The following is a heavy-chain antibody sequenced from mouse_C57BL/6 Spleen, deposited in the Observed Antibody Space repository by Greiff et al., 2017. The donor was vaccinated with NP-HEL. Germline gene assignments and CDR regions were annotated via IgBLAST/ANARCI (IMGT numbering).Heavy chain of an antibody. CDR3: ARESYDYDERGFDY. Sequence: EVHLVESGGGLVKPGGSLKLSCAASGFTFSDYGMHWVRQAPEKGLEWVAYISSGSSTIYYADTVKGRFTISRDNAKNTLFLQMTSLRSEDTAMYYCARESYDYDERGFDYWGQGTTLTVSS. D-gene: IGHD2-4*01. CDR2: ISSGSSTI. V-gene: IGHV5-17*01. CDR1: GFTFSDYG. J-gene: IGHJ2*01.